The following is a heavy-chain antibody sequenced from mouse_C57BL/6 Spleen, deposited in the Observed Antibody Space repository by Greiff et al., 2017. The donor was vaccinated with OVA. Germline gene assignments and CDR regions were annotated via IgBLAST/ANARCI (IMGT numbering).Heavy chain of an antibody. V-gene: IGHV5-17*01. CDR2: ISSGSSTI. CDR3: ARGDYYGSSYGNFFDY. J-gene: IGHJ2*01. D-gene: IGHD1-1*01. Sequence: EVKLMESGGGLVKPGGSLKLSCAASGFTFSDYGMHWVSQAPEQGLEWVAYISSGSSTIYYADTVKGRFTISRDNAKNTLFLQMTSLRSEDTAMYYCARGDYYGSSYGNFFDYWGQGTTLTVSS. CDR1: GFTFSDYG.